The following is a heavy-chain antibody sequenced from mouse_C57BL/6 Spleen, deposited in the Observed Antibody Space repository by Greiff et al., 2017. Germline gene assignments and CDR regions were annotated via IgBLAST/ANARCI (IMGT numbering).Heavy chain of an antibody. CDR3: ARSGSDYDNY. V-gene: IGHV1-4*01. CDR1: GYTFTSYT. D-gene: IGHD2-4*01. CDR2: INPSSGYT. Sequence: QVQLQQSGAELARPGASVKMSCKASGYTFTSYTMHWVKQRPGQGLEWIGYINPSSGYTKSNQKFKDKATLTAYKSSSTAYMQLSSLTSEDSAVYYCARSGSDYDNYWGQGTTLTVSS. J-gene: IGHJ2*01.